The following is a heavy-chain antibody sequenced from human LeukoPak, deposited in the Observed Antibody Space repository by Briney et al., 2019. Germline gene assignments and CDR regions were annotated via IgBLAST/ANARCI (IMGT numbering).Heavy chain of an antibody. V-gene: IGHV3-23*01. CDR2: ISGSGGST. CDR3: AKDPNDILTGYFAWFDP. Sequence: GGSLRLSCAASGFTFSSYAMSWVRQAPGKGLEWVSAISGSGGSTYYADSVKGRFTISRDNSKNTLHLQMNSLRAEDTAVYYCAKDPNDILTGYFAWFDPWGQGTLVTVSS. CDR1: GFTFSSYA. D-gene: IGHD3-9*01. J-gene: IGHJ5*02.